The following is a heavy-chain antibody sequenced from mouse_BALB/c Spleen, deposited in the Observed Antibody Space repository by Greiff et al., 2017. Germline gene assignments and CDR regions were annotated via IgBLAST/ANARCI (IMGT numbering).Heavy chain of an antibody. V-gene: IGHV3-2*02. CDR3: ARSDYDYDYFDY. CDR1: GYSITSDYA. CDR2: ISYSGST. J-gene: IGHJ2*01. D-gene: IGHD2-4*01. Sequence: EVMLVESGPGLVKPSQSLSLTCTVTGYSITSDYAWNWIRQFPGNKLEWMGYISYSGSTSYNPSLKSRISITRDTSKNQFFLQLNSVTTEDTATYYCARSDYDYDYFDYWGQGTTLTVSS.